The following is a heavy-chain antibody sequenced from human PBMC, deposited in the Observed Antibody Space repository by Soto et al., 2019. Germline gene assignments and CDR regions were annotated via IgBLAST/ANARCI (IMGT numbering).Heavy chain of an antibody. D-gene: IGHD1-26*01. J-gene: IGHJ4*02. CDR1: GYTFTSHS. V-gene: IGHV1-3*01. Sequence: ASVKVSCKTSGYTFTSHSIHWVRQAPGQRFEWMGWVTAGGGQTDYSQNFQGRVTISRDTSARTAYMELRSLRSEDTAVYFCARENFPQTGSYYDSWGQGTKVTVSS. CDR3: ARENFPQTGSYYDS. CDR2: VTAGGGQT.